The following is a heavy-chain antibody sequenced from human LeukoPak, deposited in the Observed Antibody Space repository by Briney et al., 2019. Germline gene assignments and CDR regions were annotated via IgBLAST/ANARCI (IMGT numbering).Heavy chain of an antibody. J-gene: IGHJ4*02. CDR1: GFTFSSYG. CDR3: ARDYNWNYVSAFFDY. CDR2: IWYDGSNK. V-gene: IGHV3-33*01. D-gene: IGHD1-7*01. Sequence: GGSLRLSCAASGFTFSSYGMHWVRQAPGKGLEWVAVIWYDGSNKYYADSVKGRFTISRDNSKNTLYLQMNSLRAEDAAVYYCARDYNWNYVSAFFDYWGQGTLVTVSS.